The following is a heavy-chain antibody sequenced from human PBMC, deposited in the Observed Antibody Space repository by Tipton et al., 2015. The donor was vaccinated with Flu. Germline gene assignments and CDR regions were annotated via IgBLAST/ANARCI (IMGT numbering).Heavy chain of an antibody. D-gene: IGHD2-2*01. CDR3: ARGRGYCITTTCLLPFDF. Sequence: VQLVQSGGGLIQRGGSLRLSCGVSGFSVSSNYMTWVRQAPGKGLEWVSVIYSGGSTYSADSVKGRFTISRDNSKNTLYLQMNSLRAEDTAVYYCARGRGYCITTTCLLPFDFWGQGTLVTASS. J-gene: IGHJ4*02. CDR2: IYSGGST. CDR1: GFSVSSNY. V-gene: IGHV3-53*01.